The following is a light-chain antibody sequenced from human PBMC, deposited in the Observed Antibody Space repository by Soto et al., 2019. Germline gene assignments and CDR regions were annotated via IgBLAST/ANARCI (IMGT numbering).Light chain of an antibody. CDR2: DNN. CDR1: SSNIGNNY. V-gene: IGLV1-51*01. J-gene: IGLJ2*01. CDR3: GTWDSSLSAVV. Sequence: QSVLTQPHSVSAAPGQKVTIFCSGSSSNIGNNYVSWYQQLPGTAPKLLIYDNNKRPSGIPDRFSGSKSGTSATLGITGLQTGDEADYYCGTWDSSLSAVVFGGGTKVTVL.